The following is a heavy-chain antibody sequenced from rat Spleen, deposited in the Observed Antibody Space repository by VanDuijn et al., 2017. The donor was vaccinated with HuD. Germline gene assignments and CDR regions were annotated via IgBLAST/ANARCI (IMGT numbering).Heavy chain of an antibody. Sequence: EVQLVESGGGLVQPGRSLKLSCAASGFILNNYGMHWIRQAPTKGLEWVASISPSGGSTFYRDSVKGRFTISRANAKSTLNLQMDSLRSEDTATYYCARRHYGYTDYFDYWGQGVMVTVSS. CDR3: ARRHYGYTDYFDY. CDR2: ISPSGGST. D-gene: IGHD1-9*01. J-gene: IGHJ2*01. V-gene: IGHV5-19*01. CDR1: GFILNNYG.